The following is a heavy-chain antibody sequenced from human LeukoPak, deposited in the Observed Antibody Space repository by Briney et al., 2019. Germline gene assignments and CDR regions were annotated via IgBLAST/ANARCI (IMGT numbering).Heavy chain of an antibody. CDR2: ISSSGGTK. J-gene: IGHJ4*02. D-gene: IGHD3-9*01. CDR3: ARDFLTGYFDY. Sequence: PGGSLRLSCAASGFTFSTYNMNWVRQAPGKGLEWVSYISSSGGTKYYADSVKGRFTISRDNVKNSLFLQMNSLSDEDTAVYYCARDFLTGYFDYWGQGTLVTVSS. V-gene: IGHV3-48*02. CDR1: GFTFSTYN.